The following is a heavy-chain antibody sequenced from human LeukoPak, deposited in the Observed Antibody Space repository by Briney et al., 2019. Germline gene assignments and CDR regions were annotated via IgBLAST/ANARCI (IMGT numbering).Heavy chain of an antibody. CDR3: ARLRVDYYDSTGAPADY. Sequence: SETLSLTCAVYGGSFSGYYWSWIRQSPGKGLEWIGEIDHSGSTNYNPSLKSRVTISVDTSKNQFSLKLSSVTAADTAVYYCARLRVDYYDSTGAPADYWGQGTLVTVSS. J-gene: IGHJ4*02. D-gene: IGHD3-22*01. CDR1: GGSFSGYY. CDR2: IDHSGST. V-gene: IGHV4-34*01.